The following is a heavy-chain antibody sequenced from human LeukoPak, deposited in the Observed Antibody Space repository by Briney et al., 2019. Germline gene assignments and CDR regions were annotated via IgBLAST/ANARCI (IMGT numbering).Heavy chain of an antibody. V-gene: IGHV4-34*01. CDR2: INHSGST. CDR3: DYYDSSGNHY. D-gene: IGHD3-22*01. Sequence: SETLSLTCAVYGGSFSGYYWSWIRQPPGKGLEWIGEINHSGSTNYNPSLKSRVTISVDTSKNQFSLKLSSVTAADTAVYYCDYYDSSGNHYWGQGTLVTVSS. CDR1: GGSFSGYY. J-gene: IGHJ4*02.